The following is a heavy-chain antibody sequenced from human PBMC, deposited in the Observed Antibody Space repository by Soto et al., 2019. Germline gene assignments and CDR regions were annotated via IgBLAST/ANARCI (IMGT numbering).Heavy chain of an antibody. D-gene: IGHD3-3*01. J-gene: IGHJ4*02. V-gene: IGHV1-69*13. CDR1: GGTFSNYA. Sequence: GASVKVSCKASGGTFSNYAISWVRQAPGQGLEWMGGIIPIFRTTNYEQKFKGRVTISADESTSTAYMEQNNMRSKDTAVFYCATSIGSGYHGGYWGQGTLVTVSS. CDR2: IIPIFRTT. CDR3: ATSIGSGYHGGY.